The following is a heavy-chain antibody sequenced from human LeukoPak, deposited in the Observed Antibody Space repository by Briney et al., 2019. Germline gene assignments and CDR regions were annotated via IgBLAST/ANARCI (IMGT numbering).Heavy chain of an antibody. CDR3: ARSPFRREIIAAPDY. CDR2: MNPNSGNI. D-gene: IGHD2/OR15-2a*01. Sequence: ASVKVSCKASVYTFTSYDINWVRQATGQGLEWMGWMNPNSGNIGYAQKFQGRVTMTRNTSISTAYMELSSLRSEDMAVYYCARSPFRREIIAAPDYWGQGTLVTVSS. J-gene: IGHJ4*02. V-gene: IGHV1-8*01. CDR1: VYTFTSYD.